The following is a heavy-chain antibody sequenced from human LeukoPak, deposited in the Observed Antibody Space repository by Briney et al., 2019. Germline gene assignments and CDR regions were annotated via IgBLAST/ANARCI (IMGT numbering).Heavy chain of an antibody. J-gene: IGHJ4*02. CDR2: ISSSSSYI. D-gene: IGHD3-22*01. V-gene: IGHV3-21*01. Sequence: GGSLRLSCAASGFTFSSYSMNWVRQAPGKGLEWVSSISSSSSYIYYADSVKGRFTISRDNAKNSLYLQMNSLRAEDTAVYYCARTYHYDSSGYFPCFDYWGQGTLVTVSS. CDR3: ARTYHYDSSGYFPCFDY. CDR1: GFTFSSYS.